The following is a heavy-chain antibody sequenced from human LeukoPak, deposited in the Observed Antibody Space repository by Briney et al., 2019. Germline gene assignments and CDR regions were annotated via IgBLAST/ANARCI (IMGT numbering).Heavy chain of an antibody. V-gene: IGHV3-7*04. CDR2: IKRGGSET. CDR3: ARDAFASGSHDY. J-gene: IGHJ4*02. Sequence: PGESLTLSCAASGFTFNSYWMSWVRQPPGKGLEWVASIKRGGSETHYVASVKGRFTISRDHAKNSLFLQMNSLTAEDTALCCGARDAFASGSHDYWGQGTLVTVCS. D-gene: IGHD3-10*01. CDR1: GFTFNSYW.